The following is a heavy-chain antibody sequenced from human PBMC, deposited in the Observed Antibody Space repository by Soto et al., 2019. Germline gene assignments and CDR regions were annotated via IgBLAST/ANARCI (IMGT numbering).Heavy chain of an antibody. J-gene: IGHJ4*02. CDR2: INHSWST. V-gene: IGHV4-34*01. CDR1: CGSFSGYY. D-gene: IGHD3-3*01. CDR3: ARGPYVLRFLEWPKNYFEY. Sequence: SDTLSITCAVYCGSFSGYYCIWILPPPLNGLEWIGEINHSWSTNYNPSLKSRVTISVDTSKNQFSLKLSSVTAADTAVYYCARGPYVLRFLEWPKNYFEYWGQGTLVTVSS.